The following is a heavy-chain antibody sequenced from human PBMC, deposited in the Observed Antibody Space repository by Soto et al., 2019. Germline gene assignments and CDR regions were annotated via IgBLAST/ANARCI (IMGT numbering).Heavy chain of an antibody. J-gene: IGHJ6*02. CDR3: ARDLGDSSGYSSYGMDV. CDR2: INPNSGGT. D-gene: IGHD3-22*01. V-gene: IGHV1-2*04. CDR1: GYTFTGYY. Sequence: ASVKVSCKASGYTFTGYYMHWVRQAPGQGLEWMGWINPNSGGTNYAQKFQGWVTMTRDTSISTAYMELSRLRSDDTAVYYCARDLGDSSGYSSYGMDVWGQGTTVTVSS.